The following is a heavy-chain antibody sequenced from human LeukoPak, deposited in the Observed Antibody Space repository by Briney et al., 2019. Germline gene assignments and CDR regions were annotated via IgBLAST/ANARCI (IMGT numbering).Heavy chain of an antibody. D-gene: IGHD3-22*01. CDR2: INTYNGNT. CDR3: ARLSLFYYDNDY. J-gene: IGHJ4*02. CDR1: GYTFTSYG. V-gene: IGHV1-18*01. Sequence: ASVKVSCKASGYTFTSYGISWVRQAPGQGLEWMGWINTYNGNTDYAQKLQGRVTMTTDTSTSTAYMELRSLRSDDTAVYYCARLSLFYYDNDYWGQGTLVTVSS.